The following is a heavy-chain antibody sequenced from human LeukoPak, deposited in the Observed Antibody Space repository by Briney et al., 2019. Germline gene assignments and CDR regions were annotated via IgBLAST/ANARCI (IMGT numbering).Heavy chain of an antibody. V-gene: IGHV5-51*01. CDR3: ARHSAAGDTRYFDY. CDR2: IYPGDSDI. CDR1: GYSFTSYW. Sequence: GASLKISCKGSGYSFTSYWIGWVRQMPGKGLEWMGIIYPGDSDIRYSPSFQGQVTISADKSISTAYLQWSSLKASDNAMYFCARHSAAGDTRYFDYWGQGTLVTVSS. J-gene: IGHJ4*02. D-gene: IGHD3-16*01.